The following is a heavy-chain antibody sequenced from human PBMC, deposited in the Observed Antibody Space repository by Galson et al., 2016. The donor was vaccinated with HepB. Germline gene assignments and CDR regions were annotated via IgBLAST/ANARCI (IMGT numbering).Heavy chain of an antibody. D-gene: IGHD5-24*01. J-gene: IGHJ4*02. CDR3: ARDLWDGYSPWALGY. CDR2: IIPMFGTP. Sequence: SCKASGGTFSSFAISWVRQAPGHGPEWMGGIIPMFGTPNYAQNFQGRVTITADESTSTAYMELSSLTSEDTAVYYCARDLWDGYSPWALGYWGQGSLVTVPS. CDR1: GGTFSSFA. V-gene: IGHV1-69*01.